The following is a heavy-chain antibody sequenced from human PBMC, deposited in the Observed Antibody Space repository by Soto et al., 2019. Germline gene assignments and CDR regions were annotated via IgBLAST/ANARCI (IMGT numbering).Heavy chain of an antibody. CDR2: IYYSGST. J-gene: IGHJ5*02. Sequence: PSETLSLTCTVSGGSISRYYWNWIRQPPGKGLEWIGYIYYSGSTNYNPSLKSRVTISVDTSKNQFSLKLSSVTAADTAFYYCARDPGSGSYYGWFDPWGQGTLVTVSS. D-gene: IGHD3-10*01. V-gene: IGHV4-59*01. CDR1: GGSISRYY. CDR3: ARDPGSGSYYGWFDP.